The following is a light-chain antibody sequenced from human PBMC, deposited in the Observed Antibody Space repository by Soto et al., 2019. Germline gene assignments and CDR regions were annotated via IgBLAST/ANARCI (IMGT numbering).Light chain of an antibody. CDR1: QGISNY. V-gene: IGKV1-27*01. J-gene: IGKJ5*01. CDR2: AAS. CDR3: HKYNSAPFT. Sequence: DIQMTQSPSSLSASVGDRVTITCRASQGISNYLAWYQQKPGKVPKLLIYAASTLQSGFPSRFSGSGSGTDFTLTISSLQPEDVATYYCHKYNSAPFTFGQGTRLEIK.